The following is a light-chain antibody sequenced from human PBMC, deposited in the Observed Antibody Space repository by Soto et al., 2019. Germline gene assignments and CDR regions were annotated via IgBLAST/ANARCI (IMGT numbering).Light chain of an antibody. V-gene: IGLV2-14*01. CDR3: SSYTSSSTYVV. Sequence: QSALPQPASVSGSPGQSITISCTGTSSDVGGYNYVSWYQQHPGKAPKLMIYEVSNRPSGFSNRFSGSKSGNTASLTISGLQAEDEADYYCSSYTSSSTYVVFGGGTKLTVL. CDR2: EVS. J-gene: IGLJ2*01. CDR1: SSDVGGYNY.